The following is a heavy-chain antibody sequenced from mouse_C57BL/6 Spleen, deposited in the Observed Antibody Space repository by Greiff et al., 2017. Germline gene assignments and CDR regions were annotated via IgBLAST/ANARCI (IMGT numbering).Heavy chain of an antibody. CDR3: ARHEDRNYDHQGFAY. CDR2: FYPGSGSI. J-gene: IGHJ3*01. V-gene: IGHV1-62-2*01. D-gene: IGHD2-4*01. CDR1: GYTFTEYT. Sequence: QVHVKQSGAELVKPGASVKLSCKASGYTFTEYTIHWVKQRSGQGLEWIGWFYPGSGSIKYNEKFKDKATLTADKSSSTVYMELSRLTSEDSAVYFCARHEDRNYDHQGFAYWGQGTLVTVSA.